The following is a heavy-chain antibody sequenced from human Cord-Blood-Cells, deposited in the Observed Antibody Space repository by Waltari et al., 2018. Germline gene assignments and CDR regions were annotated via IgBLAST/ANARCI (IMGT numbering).Heavy chain of an antibody. J-gene: IGHJ6*02. V-gene: IGHV4-34*01. CDR2: INHSGST. Sequence: QVQLQQWGAGLLKPSETLSLTCAVYGGSFSGYYWSCIRQPPGKGLEWIGEINHSGSTNYNPSLKSRVSISVDTSENQFSLKLSSVTAADTAVYYCATSRGGRCYYYGMDVWGQGTTVTVSS. D-gene: IGHD2-15*01. CDR3: ATSRGGRCYYYGMDV. CDR1: GGSFSGYY.